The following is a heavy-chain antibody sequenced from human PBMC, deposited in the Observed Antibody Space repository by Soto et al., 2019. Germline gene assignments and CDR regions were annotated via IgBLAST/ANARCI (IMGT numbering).Heavy chain of an antibody. J-gene: IGHJ6*02. CDR3: ARLSYYYGMDV. CDR2: IYYSGST. Sequence: SETLSLTCTVSGGSISSSSYYWGWIRQPPGKGLEWIGSIYYSGSTYYNPSLKSRVTISVDTSKNQFSLKLSSVTAADTAVYYCARLSYYYGMDVWRQGTTVTVSS. CDR1: GGSISSSSYY. V-gene: IGHV4-39*01.